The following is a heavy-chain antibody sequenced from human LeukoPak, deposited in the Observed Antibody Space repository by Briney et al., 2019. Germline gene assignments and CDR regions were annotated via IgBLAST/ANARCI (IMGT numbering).Heavy chain of an antibody. CDR1: GFTFSGSW. D-gene: IGHD2-2*01. Sequence: GGSLRLSCAASGFTFSGSWMSWVRQAPGKGLEWVANIKEDGSVKFYADSMRGRFTISRDNSKNSLYLQMNSLRTEDTAVYYCARLFPDIVVVPAVDDYWGQGTLVTVSS. CDR3: ARLFPDIVVVPAVDDY. J-gene: IGHJ4*02. CDR2: IKEDGSVK. V-gene: IGHV3-7*01.